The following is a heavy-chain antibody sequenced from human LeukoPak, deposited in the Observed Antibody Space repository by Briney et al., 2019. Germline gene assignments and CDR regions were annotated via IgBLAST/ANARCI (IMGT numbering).Heavy chain of an antibody. CDR1: GGSISSYY. V-gene: IGHV4-59*08. Sequence: SETLSLTCTVSGGSISSYYWSWIRQPPGKGLEWIGYIYYSVSTNYNPSLKSRVTISVDTSKNQCSLKLSSVTAADTAVYYCARHPTSYYDILTGPFDYWGQGTLVTVSS. D-gene: IGHD3-9*01. J-gene: IGHJ4*02. CDR2: IYYSVST. CDR3: ARHPTSYYDILTGPFDY.